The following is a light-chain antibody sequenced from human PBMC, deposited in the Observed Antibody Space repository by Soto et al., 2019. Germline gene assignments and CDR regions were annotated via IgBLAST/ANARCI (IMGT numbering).Light chain of an antibody. CDR3: QQYGRSGYT. Sequence: EIVLTQSPGTLSLSPGERATLSCRASQSVSSSYLAWYQRKPGQAPRLLIYGASSRATGIPDRFSGSGSGTDFTLTINRLEPEDFAVYYCQQYGRSGYTFGQGTKLEIK. V-gene: IGKV3-20*01. J-gene: IGKJ2*01. CDR2: GAS. CDR1: QSVSSSY.